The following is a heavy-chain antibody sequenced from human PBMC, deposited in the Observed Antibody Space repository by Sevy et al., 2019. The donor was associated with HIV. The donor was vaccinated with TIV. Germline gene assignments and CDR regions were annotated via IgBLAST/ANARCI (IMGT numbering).Heavy chain of an antibody. CDR3: ARDVRYCSGGSCYSGRNWFDP. J-gene: IGHJ5*02. V-gene: IGHV3-53*01. D-gene: IGHD2-15*01. CDR1: GFTVSSNY. CDR2: IYSGGST. Sequence: GGSLRLSCAASGFTVSSNYMSWVRQAPGKGLEWVSVIYSGGSTYYEDSVKGRLAISIDNSNNTRYLQMNSLRAEDTAVYYCARDVRYCSGGSCYSGRNWFDPWGQGTLVTVSS.